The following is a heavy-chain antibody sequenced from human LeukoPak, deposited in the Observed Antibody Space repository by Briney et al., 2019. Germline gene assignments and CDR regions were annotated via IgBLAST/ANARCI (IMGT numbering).Heavy chain of an antibody. Sequence: ASVTVSCMASGYTFTGYYMHWVRQAPGQGLEWMGWINPNSGGTNYAQKFQGRVTMTRDTSISTAYMELSRLRSDDTAVYYCARDGSGRDYYDSTGYPDYWGQGTLVTVSS. CDR2: INPNSGGT. CDR1: GYTFTGYY. D-gene: IGHD3-22*01. J-gene: IGHJ4*02. CDR3: ARDGSGRDYYDSTGYPDY. V-gene: IGHV1-2*02.